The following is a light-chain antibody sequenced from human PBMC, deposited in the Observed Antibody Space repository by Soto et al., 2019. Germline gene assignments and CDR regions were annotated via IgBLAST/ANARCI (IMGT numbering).Light chain of an antibody. V-gene: IGLV1-44*01. CDR2: INN. J-gene: IGLJ2*01. CDR1: DSNIATNT. Sequence: QPVLTQPPSASAAPGQMVTISCSGSDSNIATNTVNWYQHLPGTAPKLLIYINNQRPSGVPDRFSASKSGTSASLAISGLQSEDEADYYCTRWDDNLNGVIFGGGTKLTVL. CDR3: TRWDDNLNGVI.